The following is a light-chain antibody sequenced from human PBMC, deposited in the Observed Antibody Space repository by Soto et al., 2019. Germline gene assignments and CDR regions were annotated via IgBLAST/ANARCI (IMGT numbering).Light chain of an antibody. CDR2: GAS. V-gene: IGKV3-20*01. CDR1: QSVSSSY. CDR3: QQYGSSTIT. Sequence: EIVFTQSPGTLSLSPGERATLSCRASQSVSSSYLAWYQQKPGQAPRLLIYGASSRATGIPDRFSGSGSGTDFTLTISRREPGDFAVYYCQQYGSSTITFGQGTRLEIK. J-gene: IGKJ5*01.